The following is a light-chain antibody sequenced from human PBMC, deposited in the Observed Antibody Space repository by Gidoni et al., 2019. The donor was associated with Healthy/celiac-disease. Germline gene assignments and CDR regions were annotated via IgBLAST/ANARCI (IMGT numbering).Light chain of an antibody. CDR3: SSYTSSSPWV. J-gene: IGLJ3*02. CDR1: SSDVGGYNY. V-gene: IGLV2-14*01. Sequence: QSVLTQPASVSGSPGQSITISCTGTSSDVGGYNYVPWYQQHPGKAPKLMIYEVSNRPSGVSNRFSGSKSGNTASLTISGLQAEDEADYYCSSYTSSSPWVFGGGTKLTVL. CDR2: EVS.